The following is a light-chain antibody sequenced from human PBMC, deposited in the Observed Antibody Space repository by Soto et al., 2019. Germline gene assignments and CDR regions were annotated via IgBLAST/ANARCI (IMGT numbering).Light chain of an antibody. J-gene: IGKJ1*01. CDR1: QSVSSN. CDR2: AAS. V-gene: IGKV3-20*01. CDR3: QQCGSSPWT. Sequence: EIVITQSPATLSVSPGERATLSCSASQSVSSNLAWYQQKPGQAPRLLIYAASSRATGIPDRFSGGGSGTDFTLTISRLEPEDFAVYYCQQCGSSPWTFGQGTKVDI.